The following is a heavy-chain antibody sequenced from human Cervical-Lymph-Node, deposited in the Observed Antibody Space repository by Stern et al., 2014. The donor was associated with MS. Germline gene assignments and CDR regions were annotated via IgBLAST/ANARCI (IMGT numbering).Heavy chain of an antibody. Sequence: VQLQESGPGLVKSSETLSLTCTVSGVSISNNYWTWIRQPPGKGLEWIGYICYDGSTNYNPSLKSRVTISLDTSKSQFSLKLRSVTAADTAVYYCARGRTSSDYWGQGTLVTVSS. CDR1: GVSISNNY. D-gene: IGHD1-7*01. J-gene: IGHJ4*02. CDR3: ARGRTSSDY. V-gene: IGHV4-59*01. CDR2: ICYDGST.